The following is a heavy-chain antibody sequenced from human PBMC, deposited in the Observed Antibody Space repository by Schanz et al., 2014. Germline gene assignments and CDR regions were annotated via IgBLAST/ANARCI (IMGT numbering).Heavy chain of an antibody. J-gene: IGHJ4*02. CDR2: IIPVLNIA. Sequence: QVQLVQSEAEVKKPGSSVKVSCKLSGGTFSSYTISWMRQAPGQGLEWMGKIIPVLNIATYAQRFQGRVTNTADKSTSTAYMELSSLRSEDTAVYYCARGYGDSPTDFWGQGTLVTVSS. CDR3: ARGYGDSPTDF. D-gene: IGHD4-17*01. CDR1: GGTFSSYT. V-gene: IGHV1-69*02.